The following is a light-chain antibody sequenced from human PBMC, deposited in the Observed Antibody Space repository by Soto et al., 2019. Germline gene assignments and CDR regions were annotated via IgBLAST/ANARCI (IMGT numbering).Light chain of an antibody. CDR1: QSISFN. CDR2: GAS. Sequence: EIVMSQSPASLSVSPGERVTLSCRASQSISFNLAWYQQKPGQAPRLLIYGASTRATGIPARFSGSGSGTEFTLTISSLQSEDFAVYYCQHYNNWWTFGQGTKVDIK. CDR3: QHYNNWWT. J-gene: IGKJ1*01. V-gene: IGKV3-15*01.